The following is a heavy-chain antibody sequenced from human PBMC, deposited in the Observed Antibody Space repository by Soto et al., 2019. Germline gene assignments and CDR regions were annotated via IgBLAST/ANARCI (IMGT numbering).Heavy chain of an antibody. CDR3: AREGSGYNF. D-gene: IGHD5-12*01. Sequence: SVKVSCKASGGTFSSFGISWVRQAPGQGLEWMGGIIPVFGRPNYAQRFRGRLTITADESTNTGYMELIDLRSEDTAVYYCAREGSGYNFWGQGTQVTASS. CDR1: GGTFSSFG. V-gene: IGHV1-69*13. CDR2: IIPVFGRP. J-gene: IGHJ1*01.